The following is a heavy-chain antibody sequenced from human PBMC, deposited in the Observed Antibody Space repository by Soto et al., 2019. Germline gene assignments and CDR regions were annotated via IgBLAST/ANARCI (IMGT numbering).Heavy chain of an antibody. CDR2: INHSGST. Sequence: SETLSLTCAVYGGSFSGYYWSWIRQPPGKGLEWIGEINHSGSTNYNPSLKSRVTISVDTSKNQFSLKLSSVTAADTAVYYCARGGVYGSGSYSSGYYYYGMDVWGQGTTVTVSS. V-gene: IGHV4-34*01. J-gene: IGHJ6*02. D-gene: IGHD3-10*01. CDR1: GGSFSGYY. CDR3: ARGGVYGSGSYSSGYYYYGMDV.